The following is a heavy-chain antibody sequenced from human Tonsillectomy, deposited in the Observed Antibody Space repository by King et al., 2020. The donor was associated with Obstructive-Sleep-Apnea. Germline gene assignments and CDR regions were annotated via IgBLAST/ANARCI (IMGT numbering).Heavy chain of an antibody. CDR3: ARGGYFDWLLSYFDY. Sequence: QLQESGPGLVKPSQTLSLTCTVSGGSISSGDYYWSWIRQPPGKGLEWIGYIYYSGSTYYNPSLKSRVTISVDTSKNQFSLKLSPVTAADTAVYYCARGGYFDWLLSYFDYWGQGTLVTVSS. CDR2: IYYSGST. J-gene: IGHJ4*02. CDR1: GGSISSGDYY. D-gene: IGHD3-9*01. V-gene: IGHV4-30-4*01.